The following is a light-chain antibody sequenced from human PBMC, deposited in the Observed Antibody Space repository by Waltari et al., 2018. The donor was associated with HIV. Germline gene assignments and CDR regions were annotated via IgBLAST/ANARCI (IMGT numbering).Light chain of an antibody. V-gene: IGLV2-8*01. CDR2: GVN. CDR3: SSYAGPNHLL. Sequence: QSALTQPPSASGSPGQSVTFSCTGTSRDVGAYNFVSWYQQHPGKAPKPVIYGVNQRPSGVPDRFSGSKSGNTASLTVSGLQADDEADYYCSSYAGPNHLLFGGGTKLTVL. J-gene: IGLJ2*01. CDR1: SRDVGAYNF.